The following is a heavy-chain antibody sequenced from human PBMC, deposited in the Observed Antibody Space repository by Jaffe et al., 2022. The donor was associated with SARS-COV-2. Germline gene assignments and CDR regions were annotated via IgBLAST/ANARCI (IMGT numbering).Heavy chain of an antibody. CDR2: IYPGDSDT. V-gene: IGHV5-51*01. D-gene: IGHD3-22*01. CDR3: ARHVQYYDSSGYYRLGADAFDI. Sequence: EVQLVQSGAEVKKPGESLKISCKGSGYSFTSYWIGWVRQMPGKGLEWMGIIYPGDSDTRYSPSFQGQVTISADKSISTAYLQWSSLKASDTAMYYCARHVQYYDSSGYYRLGADAFDIWGQGTMVTVSS. CDR1: GYSFTSYW. J-gene: IGHJ3*02.